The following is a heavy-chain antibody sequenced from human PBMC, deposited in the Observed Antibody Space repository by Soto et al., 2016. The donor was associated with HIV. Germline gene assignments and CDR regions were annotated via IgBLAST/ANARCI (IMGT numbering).Heavy chain of an antibody. J-gene: IGHJ6*02. CDR1: NVSITDGGYF. V-gene: IGHV4-31*02. CDR2: SDYSGKT. Sequence: QVHLQESSPGLLKPSQTLSLTRTVSNVSITDGGYFWSWVRQRPDRGLEWIGSSDYSGKTVYNPSLKSRVTISIDNSKGASFDVEVHDFRGHGHLFXAREPAPAGHSRGVDFWGQG. D-gene: IGHD6-25*01. CDR3: AREPAPAGHSRGVDF.